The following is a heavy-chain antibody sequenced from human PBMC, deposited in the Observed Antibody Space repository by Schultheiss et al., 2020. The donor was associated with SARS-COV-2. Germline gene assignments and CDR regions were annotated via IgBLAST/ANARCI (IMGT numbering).Heavy chain of an antibody. CDR2: INAGNGNT. Sequence: ASVKVSCKASGYTFTSYAMHWVRQAPGQRLEWMGWINAGNGNTKYSQKFQGRVTITRDTSTSTAYMELRSLRSDDTAVYYCARVSRVNRRNPDDAFDIWGQGTMVTVSS. D-gene: IGHD1/OR15-1a*01. CDR1: GYTFTSYA. J-gene: IGHJ3*02. CDR3: ARVSRVNRRNPDDAFDI. V-gene: IGHV1-3*01.